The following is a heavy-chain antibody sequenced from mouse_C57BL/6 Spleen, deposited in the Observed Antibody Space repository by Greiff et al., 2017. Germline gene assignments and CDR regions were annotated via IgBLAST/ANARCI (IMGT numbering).Heavy chain of an antibody. J-gene: IGHJ1*03. V-gene: IGHV5-4*01. CDR3: ARDNSSYFDV. D-gene: IGHD1-1*01. Sequence: EVKVVESGGGLVKPGGSLKLSCAASGFTFSSYAMSWVRQTPEKRLEWVATISDGGSYTYYPDNVKGRFTISRDNAKNNLYLQMSHLKSEDTAMYYCARDNSSYFDVWGTGTTVTVSS. CDR2: ISDGGSYT. CDR1: GFTFSSYA.